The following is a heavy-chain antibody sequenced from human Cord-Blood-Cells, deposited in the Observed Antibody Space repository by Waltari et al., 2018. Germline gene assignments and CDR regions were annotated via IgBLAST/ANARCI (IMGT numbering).Heavy chain of an antibody. CDR3: AKRATVTGAFDI. CDR1: GFTFSSYA. J-gene: IGHJ3*02. CDR2: IRGSGGST. Sequence: EVQLLESGGGLVQPGGSLRLSCAASGFTFSSYAMSWVRQAPGKGLEWVSAIRGSGGSTYDADSVKGRFTISRDNSKNTLYLQMNSLRAEDTAVYYCAKRATVTGAFDIWGQGTMVTVSS. V-gene: IGHV3-23*01. D-gene: IGHD4-17*01.